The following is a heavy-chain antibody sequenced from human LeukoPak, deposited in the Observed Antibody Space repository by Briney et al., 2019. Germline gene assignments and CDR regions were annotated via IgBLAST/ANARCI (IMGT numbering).Heavy chain of an antibody. CDR1: GVSFRGYY. V-gene: IGHV4-34*01. D-gene: IGHD3-10*01. CDR2: INHSGST. CDR3: ARLVYYYGSGSYYNYLSSYYMDV. J-gene: IGHJ6*03. Sequence: SETLSLTCAVYGVSFRGYYWSWIRQPPGKGLKWIGEINHSGSTNYNQSLKSRVTISVDTSKNQFSLKLSSVTAADTAVYYCARLVYYYGSGSYYNYLSSYYMDVWGKGTTVTISS.